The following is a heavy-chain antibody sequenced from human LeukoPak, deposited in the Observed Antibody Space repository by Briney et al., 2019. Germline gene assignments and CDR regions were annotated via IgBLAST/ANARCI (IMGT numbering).Heavy chain of an antibody. D-gene: IGHD3-22*01. CDR1: GYTFTGYY. J-gene: IGHJ4*02. CDR2: INPNSGGT. CDR3: ARDLPHYYDSSGLSDY. V-gene: IGHV1-2*02. Sequence: ASVKVSCKASGYTFTGYYMHWVRQALGQGLEWMGWINPNSGGTNYAQKFQGRVTMTRDTSISTAYMELSRLRSDDTAVYYCARDLPHYYDSSGLSDYWGQGTLVTVSS.